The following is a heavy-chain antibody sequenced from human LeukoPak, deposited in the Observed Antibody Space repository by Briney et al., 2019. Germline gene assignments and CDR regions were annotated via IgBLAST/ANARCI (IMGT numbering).Heavy chain of an antibody. J-gene: IGHJ4*02. CDR2: IHPSSGGT. D-gene: IGHD4-17*01. CDR3: ARNYGDLDY. Sequence: LEWVGRIHPSSGGTEYAQNFQGRVTVTRDTSITTAYMELNRLTSDDTAVYYCARNYGDLDYWGQGTLVTVSS. V-gene: IGHV1-2*06.